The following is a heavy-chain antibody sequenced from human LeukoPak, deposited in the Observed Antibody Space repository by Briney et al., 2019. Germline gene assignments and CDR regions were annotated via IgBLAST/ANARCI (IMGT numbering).Heavy chain of an antibody. CDR3: ARADRYGTTWYGRVDY. Sequence: RGSLRLSCGASGFTFSNYAMSWVRQAPGNGLESVSDFQSTGGTTADADSVKGRFTISRDNSRNTLYLQMNSLRAEDTAVYYCARADRYGTTWYGRVDYWGQGTLVTVSS. D-gene: IGHD6-13*01. V-gene: IGHV3-23*01. CDR1: GFTFSNYA. CDR2: FQSTGGTT. J-gene: IGHJ4*02.